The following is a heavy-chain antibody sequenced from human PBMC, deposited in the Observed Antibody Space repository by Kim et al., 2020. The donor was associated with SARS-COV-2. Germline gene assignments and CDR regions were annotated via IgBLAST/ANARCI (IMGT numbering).Heavy chain of an antibody. V-gene: IGHV7-4-1*02. Sequence: ASVKVSCRASGYTFDDSALNWVRQAPGQGLEWMGWINTNIGNPTYDQAFTGRLVLSLVTSVRTAYLEITSLKAEDTAVYYCAREREKRGNEFCSGWYYFD. J-gene: IGHJ4*01. CDR1: GYTFDDSA. CDR3: AREREKRGNEFCSGWYYFD. CDR2: INTNIGNP. D-gene: IGHD3-3*01.